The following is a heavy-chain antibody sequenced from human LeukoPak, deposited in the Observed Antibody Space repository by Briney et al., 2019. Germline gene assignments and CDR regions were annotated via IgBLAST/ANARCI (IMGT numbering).Heavy chain of an antibody. J-gene: IGHJ4*02. CDR2: IWYDGSNK. CDR1: GFTFSSYG. D-gene: IGHD6-13*01. V-gene: IGHV3-33*01. CDR3: ARRLKLAAAGNGGCDY. Sequence: PGGSLRLSCAASGFTFSSYGMHWVRQAPGKGLEWVAVIWYDGSNKYYADSVKGRFTISRDNSKNTLYLQMNSLRAEDTAVYYCARRLKLAAAGNGGCDYWGQGTLDTVSS.